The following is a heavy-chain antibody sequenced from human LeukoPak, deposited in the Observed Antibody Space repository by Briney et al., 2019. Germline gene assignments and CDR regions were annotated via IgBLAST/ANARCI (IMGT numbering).Heavy chain of an antibody. D-gene: IGHD5-24*01. CDR3: ARLDAVAGRYLQFFY. J-gene: IGHJ4*02. CDR1: GGSISNYY. Sequence: SETLSLTCTVSGGSISNYYWSWIRQSPEKGLEWIGYIHDSGSNNYNPSLKSRVTISVDTSKNQFYLKLSSVTAADTAVYYCARLDAVAGRYLQFFYWGQGTLVTVSS. CDR2: IHDSGSN. V-gene: IGHV4-59*08.